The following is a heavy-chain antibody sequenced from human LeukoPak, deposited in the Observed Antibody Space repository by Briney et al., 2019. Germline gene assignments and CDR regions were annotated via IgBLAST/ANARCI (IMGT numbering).Heavy chain of an antibody. V-gene: IGHV3-23*01. D-gene: IGHD3-3*01. CDR2: ISGSGGST. CDR1: GFTFSSYA. Sequence: PGGSLRLSCAASGFTFSSYAMSWVRQAPGKGLELVSAISGSGGSTYYADSVKGRFIISTDNSKNTLYLQMNSLRAEDTAVYYCAKGAITIFGVALYNWFDPWGQGTLVTVSS. J-gene: IGHJ5*02. CDR3: AKGAITIFGVALYNWFDP.